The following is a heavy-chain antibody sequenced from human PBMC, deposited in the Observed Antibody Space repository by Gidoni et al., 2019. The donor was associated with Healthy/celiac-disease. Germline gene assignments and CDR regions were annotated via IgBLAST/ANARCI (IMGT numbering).Heavy chain of an antibody. CDR1: GGSISSSSYY. CDR2: IYYSGST. D-gene: IGHD3-10*01. CDR3: ARHPPGYYYWGDAFDI. V-gene: IGHV4-39*01. J-gene: IGHJ3*02. Sequence: QLQLQESGPGLVKPSETLSLTCTVSGGSISSSSYYWGWIRQPPGKGLEWIGSIYYSGSTYYNPSLKSRVTISVDTSKNQFSLKLSSVTAADTAVYYCARHPPGYYYWGDAFDIWGQGTMVTVSS.